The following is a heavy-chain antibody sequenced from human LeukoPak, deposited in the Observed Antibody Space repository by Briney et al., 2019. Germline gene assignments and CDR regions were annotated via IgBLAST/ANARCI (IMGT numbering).Heavy chain of an antibody. J-gene: IGHJ4*02. V-gene: IGHV3-21*04. CDR1: GFTFSSYS. CDR2: ISSSSSYI. CDR3: ARDISPLASGIQLY. D-gene: IGHD5-18*01. Sequence: GGSLRLSCAASGFTFSSYSMNWVRQAPGKGLEWVSSISSSSSYIYYADSVKGRFTISRDNAKNSLYLQMNSLRAEDTAVYYCARDISPLASGIQLYWGQGTLVTVSS.